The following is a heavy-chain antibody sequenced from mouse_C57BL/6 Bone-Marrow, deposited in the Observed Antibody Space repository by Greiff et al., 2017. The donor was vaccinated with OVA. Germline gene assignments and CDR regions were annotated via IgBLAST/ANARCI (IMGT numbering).Heavy chain of an antibody. CDR1: GFNIKDDY. CDR3: TTGRFGYFDV. Sequence: EVQLQQSGAELVRPGASVKLSCTASGFNIKDDYMHWVKQRPEQGLEWIGWIDPENGDTKYASKFQGKATITADTSSNTAYLQLSSLTSEDTAVDYCTTGRFGYFDVWGTGTTVTVSS. CDR2: IDPENGDT. V-gene: IGHV14-4*01. J-gene: IGHJ1*03.